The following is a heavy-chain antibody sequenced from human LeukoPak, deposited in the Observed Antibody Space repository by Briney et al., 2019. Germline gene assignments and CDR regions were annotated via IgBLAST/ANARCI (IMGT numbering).Heavy chain of an antibody. CDR1: GGSISSYY. V-gene: IGHV4-59*01. CDR3: ARESRGWYGGNSEAFDY. D-gene: IGHD4-23*01. CDR2: IYYSGST. J-gene: IGHJ4*02. Sequence: PSETLSLTCTGSGGSISSYYWSWIRQPPGKGLEWIGYIYYSGSTNYNPSLKSRVTISVDTSKNQFSLKLSSVTAADTAVYYCARESRGWYGGNSEAFDYWGQGTLVTVSS.